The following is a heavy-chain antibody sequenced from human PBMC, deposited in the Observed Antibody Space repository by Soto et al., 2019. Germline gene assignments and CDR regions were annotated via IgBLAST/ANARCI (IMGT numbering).Heavy chain of an antibody. CDR2: ISSSSSYT. V-gene: IGHV3-11*05. J-gene: IGHJ4*02. CDR1: GFTFSDYY. Sequence: QVQLVESGGGLVKPGGSLRLSCEASGFTFSDYYMSWIRQAPGKGLEWVSYISSSSSYTNYADSVKGRFTISRDNAKNSLYLQMNSLRAEDTAVYYCARDSHKRGYGDYPLGYWGQGTLVTVSS. D-gene: IGHD4-17*01. CDR3: ARDSHKRGYGDYPLGY.